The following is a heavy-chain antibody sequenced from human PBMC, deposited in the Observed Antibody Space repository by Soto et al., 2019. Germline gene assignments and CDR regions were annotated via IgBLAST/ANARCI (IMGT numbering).Heavy chain of an antibody. CDR1: GYSFTGYY. CDR2: INPKSGGT. D-gene: IGHD3-22*01. J-gene: IGHJ5*02. Sequence: GASVKVSCKASGYSFTGYYMHWVRQAPGQGLEWMGWINPKSGGTNYAQKFQGWVTMTRDTSISTAYMELNRLRSDDTAIYYCARDAYHYDRSAYQGWLDPWGQGTLVTVYS. CDR3: ARDAYHYDRSAYQGWLDP. V-gene: IGHV1-2*04.